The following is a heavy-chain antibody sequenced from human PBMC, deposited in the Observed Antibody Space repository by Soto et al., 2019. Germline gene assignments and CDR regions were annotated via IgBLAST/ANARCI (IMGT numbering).Heavy chain of an antibody. CDR1: GGTFSSYA. CDR2: IIPIFGTA. D-gene: IGHD3-22*01. V-gene: IGHV1-69*12. J-gene: IGHJ2*01. CDR3: ARPSHYYDRSGYYGGGWYFDL. Sequence: QVQLVQSGAEVKKPGSSVKVSCKASGGTFSSYAISWVRQAPGQGLEWMGGIIPIFGTANYAQKFQGRVTITADESTSTDYMELSSLRSEDTAVYYCARPSHYYDRSGYYGGGWYFDLWGRGTLVTVSS.